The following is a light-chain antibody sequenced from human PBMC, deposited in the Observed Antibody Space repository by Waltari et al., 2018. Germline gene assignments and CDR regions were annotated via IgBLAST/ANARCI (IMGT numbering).Light chain of an antibody. Sequence: DIQMTQSPSSLSASVGDRVTITCSASQGINNWLAWYQQKPGKAPSLLIYRASSLETGVPSRFSGSGSGTDFTLTISSLQPEDIATYYCQQHDTSPFTFGPETKLDIK. CDR3: QQHDTSPFT. CDR1: QGINNW. J-gene: IGKJ3*01. CDR2: RAS. V-gene: IGKV1-33*01.